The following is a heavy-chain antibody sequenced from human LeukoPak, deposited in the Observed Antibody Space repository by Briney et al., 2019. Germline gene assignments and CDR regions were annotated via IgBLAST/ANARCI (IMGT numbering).Heavy chain of an antibody. CDR2: IIPIFGTA. CDR3: ARGLGPGRYYGSGDDAFDI. D-gene: IGHD3-10*01. CDR1: GGTFSSYA. J-gene: IGHJ3*02. V-gene: IGHV1-69*13. Sequence: SVKVSCKASGGTFSSYAISWVRQAPGQGLEWMGGIIPIFGTANYAQKFQGRVTITADESTSTAYMELSSLRSEDTAVYYCARGLGPGRYYGSGDDAFDIWGQGTMVTVSS.